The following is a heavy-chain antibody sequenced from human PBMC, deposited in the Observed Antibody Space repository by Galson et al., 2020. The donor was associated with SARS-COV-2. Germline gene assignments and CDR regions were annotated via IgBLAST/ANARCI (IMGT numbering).Heavy chain of an antibody. D-gene: IGHD3-22*01. V-gene: IGHV3-21*01. Sequence: GESLKISCAASGFTFSSYSMNWVRQAPGKGLEWVSSISSSSSYIYYADSVKGRFTISRDNAKNSLYLQMNSLRAEDTAVYYCARDYEERVVVVTYNWFDPWGQGTLVTVSS. CDR3: ARDYEERVVVVTYNWFDP. J-gene: IGHJ5*02. CDR2: ISSSSSYI. CDR1: GFTFSSYS.